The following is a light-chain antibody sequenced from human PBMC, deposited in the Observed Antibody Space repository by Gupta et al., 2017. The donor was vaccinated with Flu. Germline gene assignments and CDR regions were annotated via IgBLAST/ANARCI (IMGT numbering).Light chain of an antibody. Sequence: ITISCAGTSSDVGGYNLVTWYQQEPGKAHKLISYEVNKRPSGVSNRFSGSKSGSTASLTISGLQPEDEAEYYCCSFAGATIIDVFGTGTKVSVL. CDR1: SSDVGGYNL. CDR3: CSFAGATIIDV. J-gene: IGLJ1*01. V-gene: IGLV2-23*02. CDR2: EVN.